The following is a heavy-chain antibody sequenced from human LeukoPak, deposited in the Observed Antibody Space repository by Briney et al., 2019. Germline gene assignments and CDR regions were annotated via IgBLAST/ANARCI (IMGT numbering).Heavy chain of an antibody. V-gene: IGHV3-21*01. CDR1: GFTFSSYS. CDR2: ISSSSSYI. J-gene: IGHJ4*02. Sequence: GGSLRLSCAASGFTFSSYSMNWVRQAPGKGLEWVSSISSSSSYIYYADSVKGRFTISRDNAKNSLYLQMNSLRAEDTAVYYCAGVRATVTVVNFRLAPFDYWGQGTLVTVSS. CDR3: AGVRATVTVVNFRLAPFDY. D-gene: IGHD4-17*01.